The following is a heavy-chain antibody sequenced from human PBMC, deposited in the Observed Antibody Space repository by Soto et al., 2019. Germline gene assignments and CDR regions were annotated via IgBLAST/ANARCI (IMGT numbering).Heavy chain of an antibody. Sequence: QVQLVQSGAEVKKPGASVKVSCKASGYTFTSYAISWVRQAPGQGLEGMGWISAYNGNTNYAQKLQGRVTMTPDTSSPTAYMELRSLRSVDPAVYFCARSGSPAGYWGQGTLVTVSS. CDR3: ARSGSPAGY. J-gene: IGHJ4*02. V-gene: IGHV1-18*01. CDR2: ISAYNGNT. CDR1: GYTFTSYA. D-gene: IGHD3-10*01.